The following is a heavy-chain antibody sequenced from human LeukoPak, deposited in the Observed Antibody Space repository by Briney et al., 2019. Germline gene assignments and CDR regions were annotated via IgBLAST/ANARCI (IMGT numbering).Heavy chain of an antibody. CDR1: GGSFSGYY. D-gene: IGHD3-9*01. J-gene: IGHJ4*02. Sequence: SETLSLTCAVYGGSFSGYYWSWIRQPPGKGLEWIGEINHSGSTNYNPSLKSRVTISVDTSKNQFSLKLSSVTAADTAVYYCARLLGSDIRPANYFDYWGQGTLVTVSS. V-gene: IGHV4-34*01. CDR3: ARLLGSDIRPANYFDY. CDR2: INHSGST.